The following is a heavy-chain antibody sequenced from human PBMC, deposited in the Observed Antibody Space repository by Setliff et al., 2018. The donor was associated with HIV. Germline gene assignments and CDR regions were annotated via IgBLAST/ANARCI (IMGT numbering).Heavy chain of an antibody. J-gene: IGHJ5*02. Sequence: SETLSLTCTVSGGSISNSRYYWSWIRQPPGKGLEWIGSIYYGGSTYYNPSLKSRVTISVDTSKNQFSLKLSSVTAADAAVYYCASRVCYYDSSGYLREEGFDPWGQGTLVTVSS. D-gene: IGHD3-22*01. CDR2: IYYGGST. CDR3: ASRVCYYDSSGYLREEGFDP. CDR1: GGSISNSRYY. V-gene: IGHV4-39*01.